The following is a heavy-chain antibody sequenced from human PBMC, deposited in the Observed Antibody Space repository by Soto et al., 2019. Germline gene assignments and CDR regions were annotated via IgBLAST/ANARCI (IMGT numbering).Heavy chain of an antibody. V-gene: IGHV4-59*01. D-gene: IGHD6-19*01. Sequence: KPSETLSLTCAVYGGSFSGYYWSWIRQPPGKGLEWIGYTYYSGSTHYNPSLSGRVTISVDTSRNQFSLKLNSVTAADTAVYFCAREPSDSGWFEYWGQGSLVTVSS. CDR3: AREPSDSGWFEY. CDR1: GGSFSGYY. J-gene: IGHJ4*02. CDR2: TYYSGST.